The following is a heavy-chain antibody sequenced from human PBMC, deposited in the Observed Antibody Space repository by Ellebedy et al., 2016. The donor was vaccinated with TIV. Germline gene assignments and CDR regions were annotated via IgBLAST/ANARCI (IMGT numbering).Heavy chain of an antibody. J-gene: IGHJ3*02. CDR2: INPSGGST. D-gene: IGHD3-22*01. CDR1: GYTFTSYY. V-gene: IGHV1-46*03. CDR3: ARHDSSGYDAFDI. Sequence: ASVKVSCKASGYTFTSYYMHWVRQAPGQGLEWMGIINPSGGSTSYAQKFQGRVTMTRDTSTSTVYMELRSLGSEDTAVYYCARHDSSGYDAFDIWGQGTMVTVSS.